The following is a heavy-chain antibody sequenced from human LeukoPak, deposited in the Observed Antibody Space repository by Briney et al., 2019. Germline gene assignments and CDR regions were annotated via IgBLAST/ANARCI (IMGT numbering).Heavy chain of an antibody. CDR2: INHSGST. Sequence: PSETLTLTCAAYGGTFSGYYWSWIRQPPGKGLEWIGEINHSGSTNYNPSPMSRVIISVRTTKKKFSLKQISVTAADTAVYYCARLPYYYESSGYWPWDYWGQGTLVTVSS. CDR3: ARLPYYYESSGYWPWDY. CDR1: GGTFSGYY. V-gene: IGHV4-34*01. D-gene: IGHD3-22*01. J-gene: IGHJ4*02.